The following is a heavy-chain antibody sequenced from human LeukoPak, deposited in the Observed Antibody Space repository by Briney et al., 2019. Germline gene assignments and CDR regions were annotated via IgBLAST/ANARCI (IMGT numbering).Heavy chain of an antibody. V-gene: IGHV1-18*01. CDR2: INTYNGHT. Sequence: ASVKVSCNTSGYIFTSYGISWVRQAPGQGLEYMGWINTYNGHTNYAQKLQGRVTVTTDTSTSTAYLELRSLRSDDTAVYYCARDGPRGYFQHWGQGTLITVFS. CDR1: GYIFTSYG. CDR3: ARDGPRGYFQH. J-gene: IGHJ1*01. D-gene: IGHD1-14*01.